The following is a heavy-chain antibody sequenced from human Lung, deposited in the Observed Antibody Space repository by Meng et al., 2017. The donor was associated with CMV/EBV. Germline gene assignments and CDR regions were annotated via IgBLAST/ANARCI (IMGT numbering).Heavy chain of an antibody. J-gene: IGHJ6*02. Sequence: GGSXRLXCAASGFTLTTYAMHWVRQAPGKGLEWVAVISYDGSNKYYADSVKGRFTISRDNSKNTLYLQMNSLRTVDTAVYSCARGEQLWLPLDVWGQGTTVTVSS. V-gene: IGHV3-30*04. CDR3: ARGEQLWLPLDV. D-gene: IGHD5-18*01. CDR1: GFTLTTYA. CDR2: ISYDGSNK.